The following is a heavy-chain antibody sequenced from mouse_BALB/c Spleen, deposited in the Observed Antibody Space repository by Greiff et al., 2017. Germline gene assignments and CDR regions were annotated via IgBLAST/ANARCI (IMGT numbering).Heavy chain of an antibody. Sequence: QVQLQQSGAELVKPGASVKLSCKASGYTFTSYYMYWVKQRPGQGLEWIGEINPSNGGTNFNEKFKSKATLTVDKSSSTAYMQLSSLTSEDSAVYYCTRFDYDGYWGQGTLVTVSA. CDR2: INPSNGGT. J-gene: IGHJ3*01. D-gene: IGHD2-4*01. CDR3: TRFDYDGY. CDR1: GYTFTSYY. V-gene: IGHV1S81*02.